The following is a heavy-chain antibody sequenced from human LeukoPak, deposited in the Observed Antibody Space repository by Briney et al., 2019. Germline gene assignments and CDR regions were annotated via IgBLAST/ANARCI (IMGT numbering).Heavy chain of an antibody. CDR2: IYYSGST. V-gene: IGHV4-59*01. CDR1: GGSISSYY. D-gene: IGHD5-24*01. J-gene: IGHJ3*02. CDR3: ARQGDGYNADAFDI. Sequence: SETLSLTCTVSGGSISSYYWSWIRQPPGKGLEWIGYIYYSGSTNYNPSLKGRVTISVDTSKNQFSLKLSSVTAADTAVYYCARQGDGYNADAFDIWGQGTMVTVSS.